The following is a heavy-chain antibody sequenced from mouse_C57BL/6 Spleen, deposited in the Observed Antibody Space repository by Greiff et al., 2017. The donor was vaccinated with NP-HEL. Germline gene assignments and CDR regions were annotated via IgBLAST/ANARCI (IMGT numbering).Heavy chain of an antibody. V-gene: IGHV7-3*01. Sequence: EVKLVESGGGLVQPGGSLSLSCAASGFTFTDYYMSWVRQPPGKALEWLGFIRNKANGYTTEYSASVKGRFTISRDTSQSILYLQMNALRAEDSATYYCARSASYGSSSYYAMDYWGQGTSVTVSS. D-gene: IGHD1-1*01. J-gene: IGHJ4*01. CDR1: GFTFTDYY. CDR2: IRNKANGYTT. CDR3: ARSASYGSSSYYAMDY.